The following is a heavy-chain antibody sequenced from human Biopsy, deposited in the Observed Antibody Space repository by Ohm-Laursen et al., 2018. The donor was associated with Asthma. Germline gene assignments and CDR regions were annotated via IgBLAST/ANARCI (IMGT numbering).Heavy chain of an antibody. D-gene: IGHD1-7*01. J-gene: IGHJ4*02. CDR1: GYTFTSYY. Sequence: ASVKVSCKASGYTFTSYYMHWVRQAPGQGLEWMGIINPSGGSTSYAQKFQGRATMTRDTSTSTVYMELSSLRSEDTAVYYCARRGITGTTLDYCGQGTLVTVSS. CDR2: INPSGGST. CDR3: ARRGITGTTLDY. V-gene: IGHV1-46*01.